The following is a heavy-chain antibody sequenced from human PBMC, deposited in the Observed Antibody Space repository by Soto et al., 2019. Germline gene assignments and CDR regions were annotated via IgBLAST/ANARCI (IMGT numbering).Heavy chain of an antibody. CDR3: ARDSGFWSGYPPLGGMDV. D-gene: IGHD3-3*01. CDR1: GGSISSGDYY. CDR2: IYYSGST. J-gene: IGHJ6*02. Sequence: QVQLQESGPGLVKPSQTLSLTCTVSGGSISSGDYYWSWIRQPPGKGLEWIGYIYYSGSTYYNPSLTSRVTISVDTSKNQFSLKLSSVTAADTAVYYCARDSGFWSGYPPLGGMDVWGQGTTVTVSS. V-gene: IGHV4-30-4*01.